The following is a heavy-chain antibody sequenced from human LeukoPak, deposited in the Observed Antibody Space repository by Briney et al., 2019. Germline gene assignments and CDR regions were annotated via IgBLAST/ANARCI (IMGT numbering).Heavy chain of an antibody. CDR2: INPNSGGT. Sequence: ASVKVSCKASGYSFTNYDINWVRQATGQGLEWMGWINPNSGGTNSAQKFQGRVTMTRDTSISTAYMELSRLRSDDTAVYYCARTRRFGSSWLGGAFDIWGQGTMVAVSS. D-gene: IGHD6-13*01. V-gene: IGHV1-2*02. CDR1: GYSFTNYD. J-gene: IGHJ3*02. CDR3: ARTRRFGSSWLGGAFDI.